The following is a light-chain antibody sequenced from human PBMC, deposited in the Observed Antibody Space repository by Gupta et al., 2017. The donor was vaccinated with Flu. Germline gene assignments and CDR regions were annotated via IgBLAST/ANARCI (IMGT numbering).Light chain of an antibody. V-gene: IGKV2-30*01. CDR2: KAS. CDR1: ESLVYSDGDSY. CDR3: MQSTRWPWT. Sequence: DAVMTQSPLSLPVTLGQPASISCRSSESLVYSDGDSYVSWFHQRPGQSPRRLIYKASNRDSGVPDRISGSGSGTDCTLTISRLEAEDVGVYYGMQSTRWPWTFGQGTKVEI. J-gene: IGKJ1*01.